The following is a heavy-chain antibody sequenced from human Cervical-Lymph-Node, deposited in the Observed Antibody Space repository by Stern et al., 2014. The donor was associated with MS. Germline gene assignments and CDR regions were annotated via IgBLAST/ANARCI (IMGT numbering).Heavy chain of an antibody. CDR1: GGSVSSGSYY. CDR2: IYYSGST. CDR3: ASDSSGYYLSFDY. J-gene: IGHJ4*02. Sequence: QLQLQESGPGLVKPSETLSLTCTVSGGSVSSGSYYWSWLRQPPGKGLEWIGYIYYSGSTNYNPSLKSRVTISVDTSKNQFSLKLSSVTAADTAVYYCASDSSGYYLSFDYWGQGTLVTVSS. D-gene: IGHD3-22*01. V-gene: IGHV4-61*01.